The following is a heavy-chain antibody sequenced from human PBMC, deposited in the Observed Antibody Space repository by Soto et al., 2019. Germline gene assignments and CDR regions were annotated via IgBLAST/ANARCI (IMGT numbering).Heavy chain of an antibody. CDR1: GFTFSSYA. D-gene: IGHD6-19*01. V-gene: IGHV3-30-3*01. CDR2: ISYDGSNK. CDR3: AKDMGEYSSGWYGHYYYMDV. J-gene: IGHJ6*03. Sequence: GGSLRLSCAASGFTFSSYAMHWVRQAPGKGLEWVAVISYDGSNKYYADSVKGRFSISRDNARNSLYLQMNSLRAEDTALYYCAKDMGEYSSGWYGHYYYMDVWGKGTTVTVSS.